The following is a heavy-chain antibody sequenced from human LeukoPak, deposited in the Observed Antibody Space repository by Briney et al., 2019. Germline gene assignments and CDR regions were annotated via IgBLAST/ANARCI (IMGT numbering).Heavy chain of an antibody. CDR1: GGSFSGYY. CDR3: AREATD. J-gene: IGHJ4*02. V-gene: IGHV4-34*01. CDR2: INHSGST. Sequence: SETLSLTCAVYGGSFSGYYWSWIRQPPGKGLEWIGEINHSGSTYYNPSLKSRVTISVDTSKNQFSLKLSSVTAADTAVYYCAREATDWGQGTLVTVSS.